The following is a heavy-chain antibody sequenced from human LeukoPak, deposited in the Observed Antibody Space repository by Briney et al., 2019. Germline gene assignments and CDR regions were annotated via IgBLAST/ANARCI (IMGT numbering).Heavy chain of an antibody. J-gene: IGHJ1*01. Sequence: GGSLRLSCVPSGFTFSIYVMMWVPQAPGKRGEGVSGINGSGDSTYYADSVRGRLTLPRDSSKNTLFLQVNTQRPGDTGVYYCAKDRPEPRRVVGITEGRVDWGQGTLVTVSS. D-gene: IGHD2-2*01. CDR1: GFTFSIYV. V-gene: IGHV3-23*01. CDR2: INGSGDST. CDR3: AKDRPEPRRVVGITEGRVD.